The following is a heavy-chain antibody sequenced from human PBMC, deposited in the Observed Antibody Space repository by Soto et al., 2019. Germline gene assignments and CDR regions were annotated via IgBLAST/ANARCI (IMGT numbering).Heavy chain of an antibody. D-gene: IGHD4-17*01. CDR3: AKAQTTVTDYFDY. J-gene: IGHJ4*02. CDR1: GFTFSSYG. Sequence: PGGSLRLSCAASGFTFSSYGMHWVRQAPGKGLEWVAVISYDGSNKYYADSVKGRFTISRDNSKNTLYLQMNSLRAEDTAVYYCAKAQTTVTDYFDYWGQGTLVTVSS. CDR2: ISYDGSNK. V-gene: IGHV3-30*18.